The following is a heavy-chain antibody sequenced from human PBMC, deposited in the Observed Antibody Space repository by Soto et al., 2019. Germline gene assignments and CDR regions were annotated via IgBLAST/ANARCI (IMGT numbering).Heavy chain of an antibody. V-gene: IGHV2-5*01. CDR3: ANHPPTYSYASSGYSAGGMDV. J-gene: IGHJ6*02. D-gene: IGHD3-22*01. CDR1: GFSLSTSGVG. CDR2: IYWNDDK. Sequence: QITLKESGPTLVKPTQTRTLTCTVSGFSLSTSGVGVGWIRQPPGKALEWLALIYWNDDKRYSPSLKSRLTITKDTSTNPVDLTMTNMDPVDTATYYWANHPPTYSYASSGYSAGGMDVWGQGTTVTVSS.